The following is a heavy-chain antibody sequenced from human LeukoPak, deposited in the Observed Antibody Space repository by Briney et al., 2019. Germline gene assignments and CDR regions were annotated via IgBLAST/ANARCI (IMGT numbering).Heavy chain of an antibody. V-gene: IGHV4-4*02. CDR2: IYHSGST. J-gene: IGHJ4*02. Sequence: SETLSLTCAVSGGSISSSNWWSWVRQPPGKGLEWIGEIYHSGSTNYNPSLKSRVTISVDKSKNQFSLKLSSVTAADTSVYYCARGSHDYGDFYLFDHWGQGTLITVSS. D-gene: IGHD4-17*01. CDR1: GGSISSSNW. CDR3: ARGSHDYGDFYLFDH.